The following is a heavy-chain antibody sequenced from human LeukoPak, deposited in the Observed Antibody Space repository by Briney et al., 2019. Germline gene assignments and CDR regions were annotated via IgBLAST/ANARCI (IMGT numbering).Heavy chain of an antibody. D-gene: IGHD2-15*01. J-gene: IGHJ5*02. CDR1: GGTFSSYA. CDR2: IIPIFGTA. CDR3: ARVTFSVGGGSFGGFDP. Sequence: GASVKVSCEASGGTFSSYAISWVRQAPGQGLGWMGRIIPIFGTANYAQKFQGRVTITTDESTSTAYMELSSLRSEDTAVYYCARVTFSVGGGSFGGFDPWGQGTLVTVSS. V-gene: IGHV1-69*05.